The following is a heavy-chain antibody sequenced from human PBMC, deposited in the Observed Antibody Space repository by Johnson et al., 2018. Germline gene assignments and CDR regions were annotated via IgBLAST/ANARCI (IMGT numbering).Heavy chain of an antibody. Sequence: VQLVESGGGVVQPGRSLRLSCVASGFTFSSYGMHWVRQAPGKGLEWVAVISYDGSNKYYADSLKGRFTISRDNSKNTLYLQMNSLRAEDTAVYYCARGMVPPSGSYYERRPGDAFDIWGQGTMVTVSS. CDR2: ISYDGSNK. CDR1: GFTFSSYG. V-gene: IGHV3-30*03. D-gene: IGHD1-26*01. CDR3: ARGMVPPSGSYYERRPGDAFDI. J-gene: IGHJ3*02.